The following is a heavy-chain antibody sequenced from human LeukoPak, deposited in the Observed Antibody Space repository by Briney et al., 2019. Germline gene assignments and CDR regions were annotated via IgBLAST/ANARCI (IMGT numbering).Heavy chain of an antibody. CDR1: GFTFSSYW. V-gene: IGHV3-7*01. D-gene: IGHD2-8*01. Sequence: GGSLRLSCAASGFTFSSYWMSWVRQAPGKGLEWVANIKYDGSEKHYVDSVKGRFTISRDNAKNSLYLQMNSPRAEDTAVYYCGRKEWCFDSGGQGPLVTVSS. CDR2: IKYDGSEK. J-gene: IGHJ5*01. CDR3: GRKEWCFDS.